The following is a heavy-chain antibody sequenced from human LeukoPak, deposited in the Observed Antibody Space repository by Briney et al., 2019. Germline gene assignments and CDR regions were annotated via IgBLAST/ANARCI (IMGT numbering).Heavy chain of an antibody. V-gene: IGHV3-7*01. D-gene: IGHD5-18*01. CDR2: INPEGSEK. CDR1: GFTFSSYW. J-gene: IGHJ4*02. CDR3: ARDLAYSRLDY. Sequence: GGSLRLSCAASGFTFSSYWMSWVRQAPGKGLEWVASINPEGSEKYSADSVKGRFTISRDNAKNSLYLQMDSLRVEDTAFYYCARDLAYSRLDYWGQGMLVTVSS.